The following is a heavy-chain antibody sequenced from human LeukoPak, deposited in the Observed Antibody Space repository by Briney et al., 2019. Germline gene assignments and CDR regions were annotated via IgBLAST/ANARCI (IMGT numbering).Heavy chain of an antibody. D-gene: IGHD3-22*01. V-gene: IGHV4-4*02. CDR3: ARYYYDNSGSIYAFDI. J-gene: IGHJ3*02. CDR2: IYHSGST. CDR1: GGSISSSNW. Sequence: SETLSLTCAVSGGSISSSNWWSWVRQPPGKGLEWIGEIYHSGSTNYNPSLKSRVTISVDKSKNQFSLKLSSVTSADTAVYYCARYYYDNSGSIYAFDIWGQGTMVTVSS.